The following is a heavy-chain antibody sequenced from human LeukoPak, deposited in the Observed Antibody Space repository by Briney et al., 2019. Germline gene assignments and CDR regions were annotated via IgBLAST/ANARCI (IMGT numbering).Heavy chain of an antibody. CDR1: GYTFTGYY. V-gene: IGHV1-2*02. Sequence: ASVKVSCKASGYTFTGYYMHWVRQAPGQGLEWMGWINPNSGGTNYAQKFQGRVTMTRDTSISTAYMELSRLRSDDTAVYYCARGETYNSYRRSGFDYWGQGTLVTVSP. CDR3: ARGETYNSYRRSGFDY. CDR2: INPNSGGT. J-gene: IGHJ4*02. D-gene: IGHD5-18*01.